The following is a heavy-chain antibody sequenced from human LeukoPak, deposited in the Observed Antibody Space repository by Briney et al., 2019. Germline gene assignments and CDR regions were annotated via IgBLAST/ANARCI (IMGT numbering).Heavy chain of an antibody. J-gene: IGHJ4*02. V-gene: IGHV3-23*01. CDR3: AKELYIVVGY. D-gene: IGHD2-21*01. CDR1: GFTFDDYA. CDR2: ISGSGGST. Sequence: GGPLRLSCAASGFTFDDYAMHWVRQAPGKGLEWVSAISGSGGSTYYADSVKGRFTISRDNAKNTLYLQMNSLRAEDTAVYYCAKELYIVVGYWGQGTLVTVSS.